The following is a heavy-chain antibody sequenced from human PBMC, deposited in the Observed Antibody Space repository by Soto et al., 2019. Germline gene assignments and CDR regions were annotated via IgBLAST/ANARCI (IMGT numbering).Heavy chain of an antibody. V-gene: IGHV1-18*01. J-gene: IGHJ6*01. CDR1: GYIFVNYG. CDR3: VMMDNYVTPTPQDV. Sequence: QVQLVQSGDEVKKPGASVKVSCKASGYIFVNYGIAWARQAPGQGLEWMGWISPYTGNTHSATKIQGRLTMTTDPSTSTAYMDLGSLTSADTAVYYCVMMDNYVTPTPQDVWGQGTTVTVS. D-gene: IGHD3-16*01. CDR2: ISPYTGNT.